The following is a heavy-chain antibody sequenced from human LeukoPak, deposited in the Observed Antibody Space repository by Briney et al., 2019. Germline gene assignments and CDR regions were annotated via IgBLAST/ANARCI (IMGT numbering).Heavy chain of an antibody. V-gene: IGHV3-30*04. CDR2: ISYDGSNK. CDR3: AIVLYRPTKYSSVWYYFDY. Sequence: GGSLRLSCAASGFTFSSYAMHWVRQAPGKGLEWVADISYDGSNKYYADSVKGRFTISRDNSKNTLYLQMNSLRAEDTAVYYCAIVLYRPTKYSSVWYYFDYWGQGTLVTVSS. D-gene: IGHD6-19*01. CDR1: GFTFSSYA. J-gene: IGHJ4*02.